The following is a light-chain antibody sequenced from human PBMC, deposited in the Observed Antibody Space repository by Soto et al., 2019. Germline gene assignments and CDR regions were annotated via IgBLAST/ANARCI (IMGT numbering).Light chain of an antibody. Sequence: QSALTQPASVSGSPGQSITISCTGTSSDVGGYNYVSWYQQHPGKAPKLMIYDVSNRPSGVSNRISGSKSGNTASLTISGLQAEAEADYYCSSYTASSTLVVFGTGTKVTVL. CDR2: DVS. V-gene: IGLV2-14*01. J-gene: IGLJ1*01. CDR3: SSYTASSTLVV. CDR1: SSDVGGYNY.